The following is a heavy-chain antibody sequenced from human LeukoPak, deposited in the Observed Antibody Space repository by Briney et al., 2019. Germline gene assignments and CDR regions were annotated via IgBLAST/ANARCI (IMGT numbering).Heavy chain of an antibody. CDR2: ISWSSGSI. J-gene: IGHJ4*02. Sequence: PGRSLRLSCAASGFTFDDYAMHWVRQAPGKGLEWVSGISWSSGSIGYADSVKGRFTISRDNAKNSLYLQMNSLRAEDTAVYYCARSPVKYDTGDYWGQGTLVTVSS. V-gene: IGHV3-9*01. CDR3: ARSPVKYDTGDY. D-gene: IGHD3-22*01. CDR1: GFTFDDYA.